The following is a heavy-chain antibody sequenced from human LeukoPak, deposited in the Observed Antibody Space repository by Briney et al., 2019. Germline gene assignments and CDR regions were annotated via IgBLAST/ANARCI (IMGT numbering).Heavy chain of an antibody. CDR2: VSSTSGYI. D-gene: IGHD1-14*01. CDR1: GFTFSSYD. J-gene: IGHJ6*02. Sequence: GGSLRLSCAASGFTFSSYDTHWVRQAPGKGLEWVSSVSSTSGYIYYAGSVKGRFTISRDNSKNSVYLQMNSLRAEDTAVYYCARRSPEYYHYAMYVWGQGTTVTVSS. CDR3: ARRSPEYYHYAMYV. V-gene: IGHV3-21*01.